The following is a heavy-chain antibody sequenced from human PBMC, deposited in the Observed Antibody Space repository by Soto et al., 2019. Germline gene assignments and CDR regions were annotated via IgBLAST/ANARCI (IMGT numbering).Heavy chain of an antibody. CDR1: GGTFSTSA. Sequence: QVQLEQSGAEVKKPGSSVRVSCKASGGTFSTSAISWVRQAPGQGLEWMGGIIPIFRRPDYAQKFQGRVTVTEEESTGTAYRESSGLRSEDTAVYYCARDTDRPQLGGNYYYVLDVWGQGTTMTVSS. CDR2: IIPIFRRP. CDR3: ARDTDRPQLGGNYYYVLDV. V-gene: IGHV1-69*12. J-gene: IGHJ6*01. D-gene: IGHD3-3*02.